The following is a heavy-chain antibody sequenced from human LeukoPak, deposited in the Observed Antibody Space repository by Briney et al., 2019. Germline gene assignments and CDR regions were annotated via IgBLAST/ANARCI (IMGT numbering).Heavy chain of an antibody. Sequence: GASVKVSCKASGYTFSGYYMHWVRQAPGQGLEWMGWIDPKSGGTNYAQKFQGRVTMTRDTSISTAYMELSRLRSDDTAVYYCARVGRWGIAARPGSSQYYYYMDVWGKGTTVTVSS. J-gene: IGHJ6*03. V-gene: IGHV1-2*02. CDR1: GYTFSGYY. D-gene: IGHD6-6*01. CDR3: ARVGRWGIAARPGSSQYYYYMDV. CDR2: IDPKSGGT.